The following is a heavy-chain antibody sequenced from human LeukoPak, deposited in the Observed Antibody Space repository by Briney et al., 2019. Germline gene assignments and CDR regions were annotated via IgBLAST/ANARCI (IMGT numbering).Heavy chain of an antibody. CDR1: GLTFSSYS. D-gene: IGHD3-10*01. V-gene: IGHV3-21*04. CDR3: ARDPPMVRGVLTGWFVP. Sequence: GGSLRLSCAASGLTFSSYSMNWVRQAPGKGLEWVSSSRSSTSDILYADSVKGRFTISRGNAKNSLYLQMNSLRAEDTAVYYCARDPPMVRGVLTGWFVPWGQGTLVTVSS. J-gene: IGHJ5*02. CDR2: SRSSTSDI.